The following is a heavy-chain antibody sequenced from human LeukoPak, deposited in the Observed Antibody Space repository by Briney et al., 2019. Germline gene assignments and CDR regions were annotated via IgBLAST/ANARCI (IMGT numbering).Heavy chain of an antibody. CDR3: ACTYSSGWYYFDY. CDR1: GYTFTGYY. V-gene: IGHV1-2*02. J-gene: IGHJ4*02. D-gene: IGHD6-19*01. CDR2: INPNSGGT. Sequence: GASAKVSCKASGYTFTGYYMHWVRQAPGQGLEWMGWINPNSGGTNYAQKFQGRVTMTRDTSISTAYMELSRLRSDDTAVYYCACTYSSGWYYFDYRGQGTLVTVSS.